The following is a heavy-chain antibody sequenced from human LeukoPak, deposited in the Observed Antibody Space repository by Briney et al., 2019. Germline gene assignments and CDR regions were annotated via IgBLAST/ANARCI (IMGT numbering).Heavy chain of an antibody. J-gene: IGHJ4*02. CDR1: GFTFSSYS. V-gene: IGHV3-21*06. D-gene: IGHD3-10*01. CDR3: ARGGVYGSGSFPFDY. Sequence: GGSLRLSCAASGFTFSSYSMNWVRQAPGKGLEWVSSISSSGSYIYYADSVKGRFTISRDNAKNSLYLQMNSLRAEDTAVYYCARGGVYGSGSFPFDYWGQGTLVTVSS. CDR2: ISSSGSYI.